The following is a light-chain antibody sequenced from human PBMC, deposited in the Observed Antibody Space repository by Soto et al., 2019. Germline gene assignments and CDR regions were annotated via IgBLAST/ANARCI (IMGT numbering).Light chain of an antibody. V-gene: IGKV2-28*01. CDR1: QRLLHSNGYNY. Sequence: DVVMTQSPLSLPVTPGEPASISCRSSQRLLHSNGYNYLDWCLQRPGQSPQLLIYLGSNRASGVPDRFRGSGSGTDFTLKISRVEAEDVGVYYCMQALQTPLTFGGGTKVEIK. CDR2: LGS. J-gene: IGKJ4*01. CDR3: MQALQTPLT.